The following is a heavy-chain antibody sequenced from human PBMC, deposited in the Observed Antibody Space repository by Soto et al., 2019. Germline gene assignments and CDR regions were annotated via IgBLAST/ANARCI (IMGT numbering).Heavy chain of an antibody. D-gene: IGHD6-19*01. CDR2: ISGSGGST. Sequence: GGSLRLSCAASGFTFSSYAMSWVRQAPGKGLEWVSAISGSGGSTYYADSVKGRFTISRDNSKNTLYLQMNSLRAEDTAVYYCARCPPPRAGGWSAFDIWGQGTMVTVSS. CDR3: ARCPPPRAGGWSAFDI. J-gene: IGHJ3*02. CDR1: GFTFSSYA. V-gene: IGHV3-23*01.